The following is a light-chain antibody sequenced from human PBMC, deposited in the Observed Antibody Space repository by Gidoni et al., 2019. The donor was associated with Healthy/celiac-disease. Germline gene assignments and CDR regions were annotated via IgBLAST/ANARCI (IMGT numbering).Light chain of an antibody. CDR3: QQSYSTLPYT. CDR2: AAS. Sequence: DIQMTQSPSSLSASVGDRVTITCRASQRISSYLNWYQHKPGKAPKLLIYAASSLQSGVPSRFSGSGSGTDFTLTISSLQPEDFATYYCQQSYSTLPYTFXXXTKLEIK. CDR1: QRISSY. J-gene: IGKJ2*01. V-gene: IGKV1-39*01.